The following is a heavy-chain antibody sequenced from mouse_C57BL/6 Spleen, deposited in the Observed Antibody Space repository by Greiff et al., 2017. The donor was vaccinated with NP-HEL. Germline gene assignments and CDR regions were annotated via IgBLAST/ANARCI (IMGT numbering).Heavy chain of an antibody. D-gene: IGHD1-1*01. J-gene: IGHJ4*01. CDR1: GYTFTSYW. CDR2: IDPNSGGT. CDR3: ARRDYGSSYENYAMDY. V-gene: IGHV1-72*01. Sequence: VQLQQPGAELVKPGASVKLSCKASGYTFTSYWMHWVKQRPGRGLEWIGRIDPNSGGTKYNEKFKSKATLTVDKPSSTAYMQLSSLTSEDSAVYYCARRDYGSSYENYAMDYWGQGTSVTVSS.